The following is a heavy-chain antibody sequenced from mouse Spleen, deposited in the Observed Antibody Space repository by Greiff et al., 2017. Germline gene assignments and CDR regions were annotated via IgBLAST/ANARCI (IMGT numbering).Heavy chain of an antibody. CDR3: ARDIPGCWYFDV. Sequence: VQLQQSGPELVKPGASVKISCKASGYAFSSSWMNWVKQRPGKGLEWIGRIYPGDGDTNYNGKFKGKATLTADKSSSTAYMQLSSLTSEDSAVYFCARDIPGCWYFDVWGAGTTVTVSS. D-gene: IGHD1-2*01. J-gene: IGHJ1*01. V-gene: IGHV1-82*01. CDR2: IYPGDGDT. CDR1: GYAFSSSW.